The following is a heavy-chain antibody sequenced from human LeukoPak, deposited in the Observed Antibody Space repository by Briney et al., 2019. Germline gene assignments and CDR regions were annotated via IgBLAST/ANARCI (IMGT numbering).Heavy chain of an antibody. D-gene: IGHD3-22*01. CDR3: ARQGSGYSPFDY. V-gene: IGHV4-59*01. J-gene: IGHJ4*02. Sequence: PSETLSLTCSVSGGSISSYYRSWIRQPPGRGLGWIGYIYYSGSTNYNPSLKSRVTISVDTSKNQFSLELSSVTTADTAVYYCARQGSGYSPFDYWGQGTLVTVSS. CDR1: GGSISSYY. CDR2: IYYSGST.